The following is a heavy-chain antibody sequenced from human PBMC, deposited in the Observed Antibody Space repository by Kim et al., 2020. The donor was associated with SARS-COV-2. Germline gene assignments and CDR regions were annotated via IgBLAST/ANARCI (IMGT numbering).Heavy chain of an antibody. CDR3: ARGIGVEYQLLTNWFDP. D-gene: IGHD2-2*01. CDR1: GGSISSSSYY. J-gene: IGHJ5*02. V-gene: IGHV4-39*07. CDR2: IYYSGST. Sequence: SETLSLTCTVSGGSISSSSYYWGWIRQPPGKGLEWIGCIYYSGSTYYNPSLKSRVTISVDTSKNQFSLKLSSVTAADTAVYYCARGIGVEYQLLTNWFDPWGQGTLVTVSS.